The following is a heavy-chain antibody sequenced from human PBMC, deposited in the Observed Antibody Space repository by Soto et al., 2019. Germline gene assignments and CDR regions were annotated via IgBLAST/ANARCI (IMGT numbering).Heavy chain of an antibody. CDR2: ISSSSSYT. CDR1: GFTFSDYY. V-gene: IGHV3-11*06. Sequence: PGGSLRLSCAASGFTFSDYYMSWIRQAPGKGLEWVSYISSSSSYTNYADSVKGRFTISRDNAKNSLYLQMNSLRAEDTAVYYCARDDVSRGIIAAAGTSGCYYGMDVWGQGTTVTVSS. D-gene: IGHD6-13*01. J-gene: IGHJ6*02. CDR3: ARDDVSRGIIAAAGTSGCYYGMDV.